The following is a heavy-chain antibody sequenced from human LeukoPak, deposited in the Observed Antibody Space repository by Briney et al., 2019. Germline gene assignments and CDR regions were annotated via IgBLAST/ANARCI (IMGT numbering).Heavy chain of an antibody. CDR1: GGSISSYY. J-gene: IGHJ6*02. D-gene: IGHD4-17*01. V-gene: IGHV4-59*01. CDR2: IYYSGST. CDR3: ARLYGDYGMDV. Sequence: SETLSLTCTVSGGSISSYYWSWIRQPPGKGLEWIGYIYYSGSTNYNPSLKSRVTISVDTSKNQFSLKLSSVTAADTAVYYCARLYGDYGMDVWGQGTTVTVSS.